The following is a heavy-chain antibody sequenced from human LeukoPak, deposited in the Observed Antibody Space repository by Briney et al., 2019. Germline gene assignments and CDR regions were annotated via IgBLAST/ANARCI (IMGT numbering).Heavy chain of an antibody. D-gene: IGHD6-6*01. CDR1: GYTFTSYG. V-gene: IGHV1-18*01. J-gene: IGHJ6*03. CDR3: ASSGVSSSSEDYYYYMDV. CDR2: ISAYNGNT. Sequence: GASVKVSCKASGYTFTSYGISWMRQAPGQGLEWMGWISAYNGNTNYAQKLQGRVTMTTDTSTSTAYMELRSLRSDDTAVYYCASSGVSSSSEDYYYYMDVWGKGTTVTVPS.